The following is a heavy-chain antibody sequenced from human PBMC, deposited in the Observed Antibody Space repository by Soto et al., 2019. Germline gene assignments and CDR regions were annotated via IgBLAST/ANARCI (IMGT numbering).Heavy chain of an antibody. Sequence: PSETLSLTCAVYGGSFSGYFWSWVRQSAGKGLEWIGDINHSGDTNSNPSLGTRVVISIGTSKTQFSLNLTSVTAPDTAFYYCEGEVGSYSATRRNLYFENWGPGTLVT. CDR1: GGSFSGYF. CDR2: INHSGDT. CDR3: EGEVGSYSATRRNLYFEN. V-gene: IGHV4-34*01. J-gene: IGHJ4*02. D-gene: IGHD2-2*01.